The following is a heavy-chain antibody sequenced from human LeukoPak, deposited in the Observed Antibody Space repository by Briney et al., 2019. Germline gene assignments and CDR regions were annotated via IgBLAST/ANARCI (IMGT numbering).Heavy chain of an antibody. CDR3: AYISAVAGTGIDY. Sequence: GGSLRLSCAASGFTFSSYWMSWVRQAPGKGLEWVANIKQDGSEKYYVDSVKGRFTISRDNAKNSLYLQMNSLRAEDTAVYYCAYISAVAGTGIDYWGQGTLVTVSS. V-gene: IGHV3-7*01. D-gene: IGHD6-19*01. CDR2: IKQDGSEK. CDR1: GFTFSSYW. J-gene: IGHJ4*02.